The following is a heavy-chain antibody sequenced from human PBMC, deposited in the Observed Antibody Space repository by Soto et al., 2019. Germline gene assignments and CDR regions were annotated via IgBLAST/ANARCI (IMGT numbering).Heavy chain of an antibody. CDR3: ARPRGGISYYFDY. Sequence: SLKVSCKSSGGPFSSYTISWVRQAPGQGLEWMGRIIPILGIANYAQKFQGRVTITADKSTSTAYMELSSLRSEDTAVYYCARPRGGISYYFDYWGQGTLVTVSS. J-gene: IGHJ4*02. CDR1: GGPFSSYT. CDR2: IIPILGIA. V-gene: IGHV1-69*02. D-gene: IGHD2-15*01.